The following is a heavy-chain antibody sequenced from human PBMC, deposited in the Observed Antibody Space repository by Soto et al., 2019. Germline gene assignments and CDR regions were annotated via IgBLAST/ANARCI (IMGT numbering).Heavy chain of an antibody. Sequence: SETLSLTCTVSGGSISSSRYYWGWIRQPPGKGLEWIGSIYYSGSTYYNPSLKSRVTISVDTSKNQFSLKLSSVTAADTAVYYCAIHNRYYYGSGNYMDVWGKGNTVTVSS. V-gene: IGHV4-39*01. J-gene: IGHJ6*03. CDR3: AIHNRYYYGSGNYMDV. D-gene: IGHD3-10*01. CDR2: IYYSGST. CDR1: GGSISSSRYY.